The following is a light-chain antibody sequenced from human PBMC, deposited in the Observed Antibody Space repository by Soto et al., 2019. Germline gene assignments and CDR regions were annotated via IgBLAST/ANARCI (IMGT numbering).Light chain of an antibody. Sequence: EIVLTQSPTTLSLSPGERATLSCRASQSVSSSLAWYQQKPGQAPRLLIHDASDRATGIPARFSGSGSGTDFTLTIGSLEPEDFAVYYCQERSDWLTFGGGTKVEIK. CDR1: QSVSSS. CDR2: DAS. V-gene: IGKV3-11*01. J-gene: IGKJ4*01. CDR3: QERSDWLT.